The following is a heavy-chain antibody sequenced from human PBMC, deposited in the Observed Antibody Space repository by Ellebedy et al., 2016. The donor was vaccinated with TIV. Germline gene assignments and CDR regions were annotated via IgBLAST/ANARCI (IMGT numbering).Heavy chain of an antibody. CDR1: GFTFSNYS. V-gene: IGHV3-21*01. CDR3: ARDTSRNYDIMTGYYTPYYYGMDV. CDR2: ISSSSSYI. J-gene: IGHJ6*02. D-gene: IGHD3-9*01. Sequence: GESLKISXAASGFTFSNYSMNWVRQAPGKGLEWVSSISSSSSYIYYADSVKGRFIISRDNAKNSLYLHMNSLRAEDTAGYYCARDTSRNYDIMTGYYTPYYYGMDVWGQGTTVTVSS.